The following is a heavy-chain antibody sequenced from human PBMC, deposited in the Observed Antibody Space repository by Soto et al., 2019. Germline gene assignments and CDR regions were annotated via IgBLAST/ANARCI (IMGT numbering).Heavy chain of an antibody. CDR2: ISSSSSTI. CDR1: EFTFSRYS. J-gene: IGHJ4*02. Sequence: PVWALRLSCAASEFTFSRYSRNWVQQNPGKGLELVSYISSSSSTIYYADSVKGRFTISRDNAKNSLYLQMNSLRDEDTAVYYCARHRGYSYGYCDYWGQGTLVTVSS. V-gene: IGHV3-48*02. D-gene: IGHD5-18*01. CDR3: ARHRGYSYGYCDY.